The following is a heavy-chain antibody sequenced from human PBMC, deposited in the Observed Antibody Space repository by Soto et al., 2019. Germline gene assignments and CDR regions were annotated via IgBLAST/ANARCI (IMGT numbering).Heavy chain of an antibody. CDR3: ARDIYGDYGVEH. D-gene: IGHD4-17*01. Sequence: ESGGGLVQPGGSLRLSCAASGFSFSDYTMIWVRQAPGKGLEWVSYVSSSGVSKLYADSVKGRFTISRDNAKNSLYLQMNSLRGEDTAVYYCARDIYGDYGVEHWGQGTLVTVSS. V-gene: IGHV3-48*01. J-gene: IGHJ4*01. CDR1: GFSFSDYT. CDR2: VSSSGVSK.